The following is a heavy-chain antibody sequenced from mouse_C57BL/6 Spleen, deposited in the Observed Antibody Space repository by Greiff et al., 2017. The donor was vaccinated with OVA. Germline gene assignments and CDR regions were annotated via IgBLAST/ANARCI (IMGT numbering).Heavy chain of an antibody. J-gene: IGHJ2*01. CDR2: IYPGDGDT. Sequence: QVQLQQSGPELVKPGASVKISCKASGYAFSSSWMNWVKQRPGKGLEWIGRIYPGDGDTNYNGTFKGKATLTADKSSSTAYMQRSSLTSEDSAVYFCAIPTAQAYYFDYWGQGTTLTVSS. D-gene: IGHD3-2*02. CDR1: GYAFSSSW. V-gene: IGHV1-82*01. CDR3: AIPTAQAYYFDY.